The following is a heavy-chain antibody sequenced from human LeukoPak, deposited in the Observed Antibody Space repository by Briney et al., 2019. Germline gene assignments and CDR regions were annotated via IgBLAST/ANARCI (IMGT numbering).Heavy chain of an antibody. CDR2: INPNSGDT. CDR1: GYTFTGYY. Sequence: ASVKVSCKASGYTFTGYYMHWVRQAPGQGLEWMGWINPNSGDTIYAQKFQGRVTMTGDTSITAAYMELTSLKSDDTAVYYCARGYSYGLWRAFDIWGQGTMVTVSS. J-gene: IGHJ3*02. V-gene: IGHV1-2*02. D-gene: IGHD5-18*01. CDR3: ARGYSYGLWRAFDI.